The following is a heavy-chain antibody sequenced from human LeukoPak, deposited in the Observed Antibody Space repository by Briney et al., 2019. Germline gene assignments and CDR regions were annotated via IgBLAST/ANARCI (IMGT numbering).Heavy chain of an antibody. CDR1: GDSISSTNYY. V-gene: IGHV4-39*07. CDR3: ARADYVSAFDI. Sequence: SETLSLTCTVSGDSISSTNYYWGWIRQPPGKGLEWIGSIYYSGSTYYNPSLKSRVTISVDTSKNQFSLKLSSVTAADTAVYYCARADYVSAFDIWGQGTTVTVSS. J-gene: IGHJ3*02. D-gene: IGHD4-17*01. CDR2: IYYSGST.